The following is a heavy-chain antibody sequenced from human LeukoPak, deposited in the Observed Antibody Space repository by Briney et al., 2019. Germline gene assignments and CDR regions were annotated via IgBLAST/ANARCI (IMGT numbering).Heavy chain of an antibody. CDR3: ARDLGFWSGPDY. J-gene: IGHJ4*02. D-gene: IGHD3-3*01. Sequence: SETLSLTCTVSGGSVSSYYWSWIRQPAGKGLQWIGRIYSSGSTNYNPSLKSRVTMSVDTSKNQFSLRLSSVTAADTAVYYCARDLGFWSGPDYWGQGTLVTVSS. CDR1: GGSVSSYY. V-gene: IGHV4-4*07. CDR2: IYSSGST.